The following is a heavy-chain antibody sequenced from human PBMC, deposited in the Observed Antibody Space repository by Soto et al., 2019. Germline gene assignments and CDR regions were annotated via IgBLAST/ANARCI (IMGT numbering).Heavy chain of an antibody. CDR2: ISGSGGST. Sequence: GGPLRLSCAASGFTFGSYAMSWVRQAPGKGLEWVSAISGSGGSTYYADSVKGRFTISRDNSKNTLYLQMNSLRAEDTAVYYCAKEMMYAQYYFDYWGQGTLVTVSS. CDR1: GFTFGSYA. CDR3: AKEMMYAQYYFDY. D-gene: IGHD2-8*01. J-gene: IGHJ4*02. V-gene: IGHV3-23*01.